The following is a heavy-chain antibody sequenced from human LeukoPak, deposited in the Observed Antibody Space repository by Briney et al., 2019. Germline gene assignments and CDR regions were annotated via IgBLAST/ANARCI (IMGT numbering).Heavy chain of an antibody. CDR1: GGSISSYY. CDR2: IYYSGST. Sequence: PSETLSLTCTVSGGSISSYYWSWIRQPPGKGLEWIGYIYYSGSTNYNPSLKSRVTISVDTSKNQSSLKLTSVTAADTAVYYCARDRRNWNVEYNWFDPWGQGTLVTVSS. J-gene: IGHJ5*02. V-gene: IGHV4-59*01. CDR3: ARDRRNWNVEYNWFDP. D-gene: IGHD1-20*01.